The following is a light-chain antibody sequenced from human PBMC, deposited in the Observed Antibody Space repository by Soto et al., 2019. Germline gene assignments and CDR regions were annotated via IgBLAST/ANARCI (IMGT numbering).Light chain of an antibody. V-gene: IGLV2-14*01. CDR1: SSDIGDFNY. J-gene: IGLJ1*01. Sequence: QSVLTQPASVSGSPGQSITISCTGTSSDIGDFNYVSWYQQHPAKAPKLMIFEVINRPSGVSNRFSGSKSGNTASLTISGLQADDEADYYCCSYPTTDTLFVFGSGTKVTVL. CDR2: EVI. CDR3: CSYPTTDTLFV.